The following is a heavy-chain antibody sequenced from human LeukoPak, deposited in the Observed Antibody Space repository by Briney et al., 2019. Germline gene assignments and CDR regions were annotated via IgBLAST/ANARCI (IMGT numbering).Heavy chain of an antibody. CDR3: ARTSHSGYMVRGVLYYGMDV. V-gene: IGHV4-39*01. CDR1: GGSISGDGYH. CDR2: VHYTGST. J-gene: IGHJ6*02. Sequence: PSETLSITCSVSGGSISGDGYHWGWIRRPPGKGLEWLGSVHYTGSTCYKTSLKSRLTVDMDTSRNQFSLRLSSVTAADTAVYYCARTSHSGYMVRGVLYYGMDVWGQGTTVTVSS. D-gene: IGHD3-10*01.